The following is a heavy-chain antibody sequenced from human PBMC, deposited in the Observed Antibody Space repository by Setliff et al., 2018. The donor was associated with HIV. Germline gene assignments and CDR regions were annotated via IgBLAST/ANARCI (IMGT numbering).Heavy chain of an antibody. CDR3: AREDVTTSGLDL. Sequence: PGGSLRLSCAGSGFSFSSHWMHWVRQAPGKGLVWASRINSDRITTAYADSVKGRFTISRDNAKSTLYLQMNSLRVEDTAVYYCAREDVTTSGLDLWGRGTMVTVSS. D-gene: IGHD4-17*01. CDR1: GFSFSSHW. J-gene: IGHJ3*01. CDR2: INSDRITT. V-gene: IGHV3-74*01.